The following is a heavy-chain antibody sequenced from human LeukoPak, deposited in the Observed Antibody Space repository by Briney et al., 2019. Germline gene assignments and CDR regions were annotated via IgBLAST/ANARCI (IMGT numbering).Heavy chain of an antibody. V-gene: IGHV3-15*01. CDR1: GFTFSNAW. CDR2: IKSKTDGGTT. D-gene: IGHD3-10*01. CDR3: TTGPEMVRGNY. J-gene: IGHJ4*02. Sequence: PGGSLRLSCAASGFTFSNAWMSWVRQAPGKGLEWGGRIKSKTDGGTTDYAATVKGRFTISRDDSKNTLYLQMNSLKTEDTAVYYCTTGPEMVRGNYWGQGTLVTVSS.